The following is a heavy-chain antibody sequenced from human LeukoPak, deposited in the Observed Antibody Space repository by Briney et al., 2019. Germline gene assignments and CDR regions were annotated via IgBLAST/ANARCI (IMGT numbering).Heavy chain of an antibody. CDR1: GFTFSSYG. Sequence: GGSLRLSCAASGFTFSSYGMHWVRQAPGKGLEWVSVIYSCGCTYYADSVQGRFTISRHNSKNTLYLQMNSLRAEDTAVYYCARLYGAFLEWSPSFDYWGQGTLILVSA. J-gene: IGHJ4*02. V-gene: IGHV3-53*04. CDR2: IYSCGCT. CDR3: ARLYGAFLEWSPSFDY. D-gene: IGHD3-3*02.